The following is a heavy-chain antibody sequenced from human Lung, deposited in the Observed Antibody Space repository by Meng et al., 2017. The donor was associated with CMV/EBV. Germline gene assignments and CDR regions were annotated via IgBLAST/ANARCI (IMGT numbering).Heavy chain of an antibody. CDR3: ARAMTLALAGVPSEFDP. D-gene: IGHD6-13*01. CDR1: GFTVSSNY. Sequence: GGSLRLSCAASGFTVSSNYMSWVRQAPGKGLEWVSVIYSGGSTYYADSVKGRFTISRDNSKNTLYLQMNSLRAEDTAVYYCARAMTLALAGVPSEFDPWGQRTLVTISS. CDR2: IYSGGST. V-gene: IGHV3-66*02. J-gene: IGHJ5*02.